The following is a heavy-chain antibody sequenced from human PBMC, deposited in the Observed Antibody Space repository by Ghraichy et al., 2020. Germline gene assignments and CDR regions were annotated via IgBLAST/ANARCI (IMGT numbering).Heavy chain of an antibody. J-gene: IGHJ5*02. CDR1: GGSFSGYY. V-gene: IGHV4-34*01. Sequence: GSLSLTCAVYGGSFSGYYWSWIRQPPGKGLEWIGEINHSGSTNYNPSLKSRVTISVDTSKNQFSLKLSSVTAADTAVYYCARSQRGIAAAGPRVDPWGQGTLVTVSS. D-gene: IGHD6-13*01. CDR3: ARSQRGIAAAGPRVDP. CDR2: INHSGST.